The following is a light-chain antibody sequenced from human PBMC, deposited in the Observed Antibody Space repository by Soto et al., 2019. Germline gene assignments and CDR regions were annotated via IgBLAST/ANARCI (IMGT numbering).Light chain of an antibody. CDR2: EVS. CDR3: SSYAGSNNLEV. V-gene: IGLV2-8*01. J-gene: IGLJ1*01. Sequence: ALTQPPSASGSPGQSVTISCTGTSSDVGGYNYVSWYQQHPGKAPKLMIYEVSKRPSGVPDRFSGSKSGNTASLTVSGLQAEDEADYYCSSYAGSNNLEVLGTGTKVTVL. CDR1: SSDVGGYNY.